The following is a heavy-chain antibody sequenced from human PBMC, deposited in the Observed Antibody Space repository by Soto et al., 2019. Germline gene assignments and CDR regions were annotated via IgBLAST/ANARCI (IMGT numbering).Heavy chain of an antibody. D-gene: IGHD3-10*01. CDR3: ASGRDYGSGSPHHYYYGMDV. CDR1: GFTFSSYA. J-gene: IGHJ6*02. V-gene: IGHV3-30-3*01. Sequence: QVQLVESGGGVVQPGRSLRLSCAASGFTFSSYAMHWVRQAPGKGLEWVAVISYDGSNKYYADSVKGRFTISRDNSKNTRDRQMNSLGAEDTAVYYCASGRDYGSGSPHHYYYGMDVWGQGTTVTVSS. CDR2: ISYDGSNK.